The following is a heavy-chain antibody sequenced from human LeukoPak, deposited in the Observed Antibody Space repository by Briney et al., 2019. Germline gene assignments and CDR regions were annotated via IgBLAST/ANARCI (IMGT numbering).Heavy chain of an antibody. V-gene: IGHV4-59*01. Sequence: PSETLSLTYTLSCRSMTNCWGSWIRQSPGKGLEWFGGTYYGGSTNYKPSLKSRVTLSEDTSKNHLSLKLSSVTTADTPVYYCARNEYYGYAFDIWGQGALVTVSS. CDR3: ARNEYYGYAFDI. D-gene: IGHD2/OR15-2a*01. CDR1: CRSMTNCW. CDR2: TYYGGST. J-gene: IGHJ3*02.